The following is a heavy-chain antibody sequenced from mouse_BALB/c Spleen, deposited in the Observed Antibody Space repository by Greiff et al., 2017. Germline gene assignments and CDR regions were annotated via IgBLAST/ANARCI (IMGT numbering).Heavy chain of an antibody. CDR3: ARDGGTGAMDY. V-gene: IGHV2-9*02. Sequence: VQGVESGPGLVAPSQSLSITCTVSGFSFTSYGVHWVRQPPGKGLEWLGVIWAGGSTNYNAALMSRLSISKDNSKSQVFLKMNSLQTDDTAMYYCARDGGTGAMDYWGQGTSVTVSS. CDR2: IWAGGST. D-gene: IGHD3-3*01. CDR1: GFSFTSYG. J-gene: IGHJ4*01.